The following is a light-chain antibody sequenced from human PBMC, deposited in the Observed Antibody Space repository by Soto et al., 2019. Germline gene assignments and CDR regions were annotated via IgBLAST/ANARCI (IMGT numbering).Light chain of an antibody. CDR3: QQYGSPLT. CDR1: QSVSSSY. CDR2: GAS. J-gene: IGKJ4*01. Sequence: EIVLTQSPGTLSLSPGERATLSCRASQSVSSSYLAWYQQKPGQAPRLLIYGASIRATGIPDRFSGSGSGTDFTLTISRLEPEDFAGFYCQQYGSPLTFGGGTKVEI. V-gene: IGKV3-20*01.